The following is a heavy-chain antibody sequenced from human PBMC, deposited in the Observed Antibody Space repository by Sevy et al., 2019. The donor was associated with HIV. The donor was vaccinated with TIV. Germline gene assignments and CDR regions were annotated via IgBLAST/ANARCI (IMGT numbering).Heavy chain of an antibody. CDR1: GGSFSGYY. V-gene: IGHV4-34*01. CDR2: INHSGST. J-gene: IGHJ5*02. D-gene: IGHD3-22*01. Sequence: SETLSLTCAVYGGSFSGYYWSWIRQPPGKGLEWIGEINHSGSTNYNPSLKSRVTISVDTSKNQFSLKLSSVTAADTAVYYCATRCRPFIPDYYDSSGYYYGWFDPWGQGTLVTVSS. CDR3: ATRCRPFIPDYYDSSGYYYGWFDP.